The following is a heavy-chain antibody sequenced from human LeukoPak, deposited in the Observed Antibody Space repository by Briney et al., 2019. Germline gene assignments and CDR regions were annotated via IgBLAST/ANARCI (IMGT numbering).Heavy chain of an antibody. V-gene: IGHV3-23*01. CDR1: GFTFSNYA. CDR3: AKDLGSVVTPPSLDY. D-gene: IGHD4-23*01. CDR2: ISGSGGST. J-gene: IGHJ4*02. Sequence: GGSLRLSCAASGFTFSNYAMTWVRQAPGKGLEWVSAISGSGGSTYYADSVKGRFTISRDNSKNTLYLQMNSLRAEDTAVYYCAKDLGSVVTPPSLDYWGQGTLVTVSS.